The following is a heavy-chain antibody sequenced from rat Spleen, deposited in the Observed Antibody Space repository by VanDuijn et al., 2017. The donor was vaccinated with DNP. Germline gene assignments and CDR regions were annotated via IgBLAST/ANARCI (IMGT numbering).Heavy chain of an antibody. J-gene: IGHJ2*01. CDR1: GYSITSNY. Sequence: EVQLQESGPGLVKPSQSLSLTCSVTGYSITSNYWGWIRKFPGDKMEWIGHISYSGSTTSNPSLKSRISITRDISKNQFFLRLNSVTPEDTATYYCARWTRYFDYWGQGIMVTVSS. CDR2: ISYSGST. D-gene: IGHD1-4*01. V-gene: IGHV3-1*01. CDR3: ARWTRYFDY.